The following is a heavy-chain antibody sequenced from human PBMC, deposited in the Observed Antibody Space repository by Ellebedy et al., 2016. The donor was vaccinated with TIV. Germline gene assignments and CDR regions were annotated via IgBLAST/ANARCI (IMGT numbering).Heavy chain of an antibody. Sequence: GESLKISCAASGFTVSSNYMSWVRQAPGKGLEWVSVIYSGGSTYYADSVKGRFTISRGNSKNTLYLQMNSLRAEDTAVYYCARSSGDYDSSGYYPNWYFDLWGRGTLVTVSS. CDR3: ARSSGDYDSSGYYPNWYFDL. D-gene: IGHD3-22*01. CDR1: GFTVSSNY. CDR2: IYSGGST. J-gene: IGHJ2*01. V-gene: IGHV3-66*01.